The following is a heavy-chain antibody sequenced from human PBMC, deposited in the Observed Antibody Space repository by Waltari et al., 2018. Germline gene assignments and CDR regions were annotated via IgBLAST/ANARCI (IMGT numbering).Heavy chain of an antibody. V-gene: IGHV4-59*11. J-gene: IGHJ4*02. CDR3: ARRKGGYDGAGYDY. CDR1: GGSISSHY. D-gene: IGHD5-12*01. Sequence: QVQLQESGPGLVKPSETLSLTCTVSGGSISSHYWSWIRQPPGKGLEWIGYIYYSGSTNDTPTLKSRVTISVDTAKNRFSLKLSSVTAADTAVYYCARRKGGYDGAGYDYWGQGTLVTVSS. CDR2: IYYSGST.